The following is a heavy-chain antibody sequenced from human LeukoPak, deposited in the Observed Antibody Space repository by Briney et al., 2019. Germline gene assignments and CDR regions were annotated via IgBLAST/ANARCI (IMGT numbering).Heavy chain of an antibody. CDR3: ATLAAVGQHCFDY. CDR1: GGSISNGDDY. CDR2: IYHSGRT. V-gene: IGHV4-30-4*01. Sequence: SETLSLTCTVSGGSISNGDDYWSWLRQPPGKGLEWIGYIYHSGRTSYNPSLKSRVFMSVDTSNNQFSLKLSSVTAADTAVYYCATLAAVGQHCFDYWGQGTLVTVSS. D-gene: IGHD6-13*01. J-gene: IGHJ4*02.